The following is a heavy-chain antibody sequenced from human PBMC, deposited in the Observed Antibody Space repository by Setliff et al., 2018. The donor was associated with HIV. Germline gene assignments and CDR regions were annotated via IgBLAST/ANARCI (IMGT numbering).Heavy chain of an antibody. CDR3: ARGQGPVDY. J-gene: IGHJ4*02. CDR2: ISPNYGGT. V-gene: IGHV1-2*06. CDR1: GYIFTHYY. Sequence: GASVKVSCKTPGYIFTHYYTHWVRQAPGQGLEWMGRISPNYGGTHYPQKFQGRVTLTSDTSISTAYMELSGLTSDDTAVYYCARGQGPVDYWGQGTLVTVSS.